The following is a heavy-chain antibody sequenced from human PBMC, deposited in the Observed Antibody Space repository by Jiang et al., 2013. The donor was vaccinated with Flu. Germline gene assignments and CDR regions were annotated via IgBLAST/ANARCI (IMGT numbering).Heavy chain of an antibody. CDR2: INPNSGGT. Sequence: VMSGAEVKKPGASVKVSCKASGYTFTAYYMHWVRQAPGQGLEWMGWINPNSGGTNYAQKFQGRVTMTRDTSISTAYMELSRLNSDDTAVYYCARSRDSLLLDSYYGMAVWGQGTTVTVSS. J-gene: IGHJ6*02. V-gene: IGHV1-2*02. CDR1: GYTFTAYY. D-gene: IGHD3/OR15-3a*01. CDR3: ARSRDSLLLDSYYGMAV.